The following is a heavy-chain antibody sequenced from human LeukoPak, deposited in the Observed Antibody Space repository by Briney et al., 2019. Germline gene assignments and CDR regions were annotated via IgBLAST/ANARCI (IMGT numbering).Heavy chain of an antibody. CDR3: ACQYCSSTSCLDY. J-gene: IGHJ4*02. CDR1: GGSISSGGYS. CDR2: IYHSGGT. V-gene: IGHV4-30-2*01. Sequence: PSQTLSLTCAVSGGSISSGGYSWRWLRQPPGKGLEWIVYIYHSGGTYYNPSLKSRVTMSVYRSKNQFSLKLSSVTAADTAVYYCACQYCSSTSCLDYWGQGTLVTVSS. D-gene: IGHD2-2*01.